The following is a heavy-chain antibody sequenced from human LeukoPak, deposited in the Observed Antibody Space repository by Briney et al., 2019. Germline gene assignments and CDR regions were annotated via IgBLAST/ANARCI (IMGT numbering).Heavy chain of an antibody. D-gene: IGHD6-13*01. Sequence: SETLSLTCTVSGGSISSYYWSWIRQPPGKGLGWIGYIYYSGSTDYNPSLKSRVTISVDTSKNQFSLKLSSVTAADTAVYYCARLGSSSWYEFDYWGQGTLVTVSS. CDR2: IYYSGST. V-gene: IGHV4-59*08. J-gene: IGHJ4*02. CDR1: GGSISSYY. CDR3: ARLGSSSWYEFDY.